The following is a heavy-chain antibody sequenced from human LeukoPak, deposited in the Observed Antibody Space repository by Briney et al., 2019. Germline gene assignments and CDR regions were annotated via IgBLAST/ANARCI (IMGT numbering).Heavy chain of an antibody. V-gene: IGHV1-8*03. J-gene: IGHJ5*02. CDR2: MNPNSGNT. Sequence: ASGKVSCKGSGYTFTSYDINWGRQATGQGLEWMGWMNPNSGNTSYAQKFQGRVTITRNTTISTAHLELNNPKSEDTAVYFCGRGRRDELQKSRGPPAGSWYEDNWFDPWGQGTLVTVSS. CDR1: GYTFTSYD. CDR3: GRGRRDELQKSRGPPAGSWYEDNWFDP. D-gene: IGHD6-13*01.